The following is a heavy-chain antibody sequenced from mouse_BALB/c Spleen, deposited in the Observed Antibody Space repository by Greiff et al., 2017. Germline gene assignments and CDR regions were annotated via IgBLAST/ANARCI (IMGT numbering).Heavy chain of an antibody. CDR2: IRLKSNNYAT. J-gene: IGHJ4*01. D-gene: IGHD1-2*01. CDR1: GFTFSNYW. V-gene: IGHV6-6*02. CDR3: TTTALYYYAMDY. Sequence: EVQLVESGGGLVQPGGSMKLSCVASGFTFSNYWMNWVRQSPEKGLEWVAEIRLKSNNYATHYAESVKGRFTISRDDSKSSVYLQMNNLRAEDTGIYYCTTTALYYYAMDYWGQGTSVTVSS.